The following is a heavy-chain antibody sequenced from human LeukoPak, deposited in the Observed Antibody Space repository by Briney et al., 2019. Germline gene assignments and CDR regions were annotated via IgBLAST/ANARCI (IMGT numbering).Heavy chain of an antibody. CDR3: ARDSLTTVTTLIDY. D-gene: IGHD4-17*01. Sequence: GGSLRLSCAASGFTVSSNYMSWVRQAPGKGLEWVSVIYSGGSTYYADSVKGRFTISRDNSKNTLYLQMNSLRAEDTAVYYCARDSLTTVTTLIDYWGQGTLVTVSS. V-gene: IGHV3-53*01. J-gene: IGHJ4*02. CDR2: IYSGGST. CDR1: GFTVSSNY.